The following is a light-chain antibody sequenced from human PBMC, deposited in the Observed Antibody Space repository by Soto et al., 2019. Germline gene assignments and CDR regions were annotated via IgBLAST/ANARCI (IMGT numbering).Light chain of an antibody. J-gene: IGKJ2*01. V-gene: IGKV3D-15*01. CDR3: QQYNNWPRT. Sequence: EIVMTQSPATLSVSPGERASLSCRASQSVSSNLAWYQQIPGQAPRLLIYGASTRATGIPARFSGSGSGTEFTLTISSLQSEDFAVYYCQQYNNWPRTLGQGTKLEIK. CDR2: GAS. CDR1: QSVSSN.